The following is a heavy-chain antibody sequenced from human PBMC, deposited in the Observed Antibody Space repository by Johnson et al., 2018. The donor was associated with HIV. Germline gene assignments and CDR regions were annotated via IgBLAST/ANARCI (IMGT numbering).Heavy chain of an antibody. J-gene: IGHJ3*02. D-gene: IGHD4-17*01. V-gene: IGHV3-53*01. CDR3: ARANSYGDYRAKAFDI. CDR2: IYSGGTT. CDR1: GFTVSTNY. Sequence: VQLVESGGGLIQPGGSLRLSCAVSGFTVSTNYMSWVRQAPGKGLEWVSLIYSGGTTYYADSVKGRFTISRDNAKNSLYLQLNSLRAEDTALYYCARANSYGDYRAKAFDIWGQGTMVTVSS.